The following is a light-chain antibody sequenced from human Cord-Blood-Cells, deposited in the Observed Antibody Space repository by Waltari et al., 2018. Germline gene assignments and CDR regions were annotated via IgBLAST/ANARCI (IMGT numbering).Light chain of an antibody. Sequence: QSALTQPASVSGSPGQSITISCTGTRSDVGSYNLVSVYQQHPGKARKLMIYEGSKRPSGVSNRFSGAKSRNTASLTISGLQAEDEADYYCCSYAGSSTWVFGGGTKLTVL. CDR2: EGS. CDR1: RSDVGSYNL. CDR3: CSYAGSSTWV. V-gene: IGLV2-23*01. J-gene: IGLJ3*02.